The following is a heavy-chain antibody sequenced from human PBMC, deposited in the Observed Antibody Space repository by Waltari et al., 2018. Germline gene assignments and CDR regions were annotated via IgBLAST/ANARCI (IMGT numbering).Heavy chain of an antibody. V-gene: IGHV3-23*01. Sequence: EEHLLESGGGLAQPGGSLRLSCAASGFNFISYAMSWVRQAPGKGLEWVSGISDSGVITKYADAVKGRFTVSRDNSKNTVFLHLNSLRAEETAIYYCARHLYSIDYLELAKWGQGTLVTVSS. CDR3: ARHLYSIDYLELAK. CDR2: ISDSGVIT. D-gene: IGHD3-22*01. CDR1: GFNFISYA. J-gene: IGHJ4*02.